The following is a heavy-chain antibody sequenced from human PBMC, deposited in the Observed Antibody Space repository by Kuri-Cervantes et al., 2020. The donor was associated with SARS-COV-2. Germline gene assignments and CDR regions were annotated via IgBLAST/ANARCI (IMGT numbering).Heavy chain of an antibody. CDR3: ARSPTYYDFWSGYLTHYFDY. CDR1: GFTFSSYG. J-gene: IGHJ4*02. Sequence: GGSLRLSCAASGFTFSSYGMHWVRQAPGKGLEWVAVIWYDGSNKYYADSVKGRFTISRDNSKNTLYLQMNSLRAEDTAVYYCARSPTYYDFWSGYLTHYFDYWGQGTLVTVSS. D-gene: IGHD3-3*01. V-gene: IGHV3-33*01. CDR2: IWYDGSNK.